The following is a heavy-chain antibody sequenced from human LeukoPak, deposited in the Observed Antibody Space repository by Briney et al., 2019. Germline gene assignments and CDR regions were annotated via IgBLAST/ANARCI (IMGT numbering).Heavy chain of an antibody. D-gene: IGHD6-19*01. Sequence: GRSLRLSCAASGFTFTSYAMHWVRQAPGKGLEWVAVISYDGSNKYYADSVKGRFTISRDNSKNTLYLQMNSLRAEDTAVYYCARDYAYSSGWLYYFDYWGQGNLVTVSS. CDR1: GFTFTSYA. CDR2: ISYDGSNK. J-gene: IGHJ4*02. V-gene: IGHV3-30-3*01. CDR3: ARDYAYSSGWLYYFDY.